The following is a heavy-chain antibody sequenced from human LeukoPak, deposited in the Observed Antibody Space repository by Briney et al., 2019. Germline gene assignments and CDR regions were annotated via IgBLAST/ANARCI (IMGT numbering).Heavy chain of an antibody. Sequence: SETLSLTCAVYGGSFSGYYWSWIRQPPGKGLEWIGEINHSGSTNYNPSLKSRVTISVDTSKNQFSLKLSSVTAADTAVYYCARGRIIAAARYLSPPRYYMDVWGKGTTVTVSS. V-gene: IGHV4-34*01. D-gene: IGHD6-13*01. CDR3: ARGRIIAAARYLSPPRYYMDV. CDR1: GGSFSGYY. J-gene: IGHJ6*03. CDR2: INHSGST.